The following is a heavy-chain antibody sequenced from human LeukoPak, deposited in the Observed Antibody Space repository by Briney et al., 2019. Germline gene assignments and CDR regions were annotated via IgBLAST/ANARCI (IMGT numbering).Heavy chain of an antibody. J-gene: IGHJ4*02. CDR1: GFTFDDYS. CDR3: AKDIIGVSCTNGVCYVFDY. CDR2: ISWNGGSI. Sequence: QPGGSLRLSCAASGFTFDDYSMHWVRQAPGKGLEWVSGISWNGGSIGYADSVKGRFTISRDNAKNSLYLQMNSLRAEDTALHYCAKDIIGVSCTNGVCYVFDYWGQGTLVTVSS. D-gene: IGHD2-8*01. V-gene: IGHV3-9*01.